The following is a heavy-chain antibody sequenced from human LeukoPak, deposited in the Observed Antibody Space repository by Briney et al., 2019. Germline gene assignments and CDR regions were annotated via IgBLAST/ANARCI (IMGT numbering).Heavy chain of an antibody. CDR1: GGSISSSSYY. D-gene: IGHD2-2*01. CDR3: AREVDAAAAYNWFDP. J-gene: IGHJ5*02. CDR2: IYYSGST. Sequence: SETLSLTYTVSGGSISSSSYYWGWIRQPPGKGLEWIGSIYYSGSTYYNPSLKSRVTISVDTSKNQFSLRLSSVTAADTAVYYCAREVDAAAAYNWFDPWGQGTLVTVSS. V-gene: IGHV4-39*07.